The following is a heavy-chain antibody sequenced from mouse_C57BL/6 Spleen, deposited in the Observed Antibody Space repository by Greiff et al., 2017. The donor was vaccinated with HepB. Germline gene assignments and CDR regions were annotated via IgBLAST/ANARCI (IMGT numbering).Heavy chain of an antibody. V-gene: IGHV5-6*01. D-gene: IGHD4-1*02. J-gene: IGHJ2*01. CDR3: ARQVNWAYYFDY. CDR2: ISSGGSYT. Sequence: EVNVVESGGDLVKPGGSLKLSCAASGFTFSSYGMSWVRQTPDKRLEWVATISSGGSYTYYPDSVKGRFTISRDNAKNTLYLQMSSLKSEDTAMYYCARQVNWAYYFDYWGQGTTLTVSS. CDR1: GFTFSSYG.